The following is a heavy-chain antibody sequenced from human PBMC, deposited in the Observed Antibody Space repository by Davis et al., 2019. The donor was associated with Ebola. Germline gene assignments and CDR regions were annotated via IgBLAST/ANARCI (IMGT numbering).Heavy chain of an antibody. D-gene: IGHD3-3*01. CDR1: QYSFTTYY. J-gene: IGHJ4*02. V-gene: IGHV1-46*01. Sequence: SVTVSCKSSQYSFTTYYMHCVRQAPGQGREWMGQINPSGGRATYARNFQGRVTMTRDTSTTTVYMELSSLRSEDTAVYYCARIASFGDGVDYWGQGTPVTVSS. CDR2: INPSGGRA. CDR3: ARIASFGDGVDY.